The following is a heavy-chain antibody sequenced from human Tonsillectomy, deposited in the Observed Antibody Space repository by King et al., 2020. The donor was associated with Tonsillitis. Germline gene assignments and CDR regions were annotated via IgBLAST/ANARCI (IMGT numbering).Heavy chain of an antibody. V-gene: IGHV3-74*01. CDR3: TRVSRNISHHPFQH. CDR1: GFTFNSYW. CDR2: INADGSGT. Sequence: VQLVESGGGLVHPGGSLRLSCAFSGFTFNSYWMHWVRQAPGKGLVWVSRINADGSGTTYADSVKGRFNISKDNAKNTLFLQMNSLRAEDTAIYYCTRVSRNISHHPFQHWGQGTLVTVSS. J-gene: IGHJ1*01. D-gene: IGHD1-14*01.